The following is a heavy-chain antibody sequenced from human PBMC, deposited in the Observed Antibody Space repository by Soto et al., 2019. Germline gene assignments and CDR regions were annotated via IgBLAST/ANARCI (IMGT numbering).Heavy chain of an antibody. D-gene: IGHD5-12*01. CDR2: ISYDGSNK. CDR3: AKGPRDGYKNNWFDP. Sequence: QVQLVESGGGVVQPGRSLRLSCAASGFTFSSYDMHWVRQAPGKGLEWVAVISYDGSNKYYADSVKGRFTISRDNSKNTLYLQVNSLRGEDTAVYYCAKGPRDGYKNNWFDPWGQGTLVTVSS. CDR1: GFTFSSYD. V-gene: IGHV3-30*18. J-gene: IGHJ5*02.